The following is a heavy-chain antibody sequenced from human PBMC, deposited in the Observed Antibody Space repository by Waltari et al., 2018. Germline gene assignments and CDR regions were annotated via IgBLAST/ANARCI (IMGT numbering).Heavy chain of an antibody. CDR1: GGSISSGGYY. V-gene: IGHV4-31*03. CDR2: IYYSRST. J-gene: IGHJ4*02. CDR3: ARRMVTTGYFDY. Sequence: QVQLQESGPGLVKPSQTLSLTCTVSGGSISSGGYYWSWIRQHPGKGLEWIGYIYYSRSTYYNPSLKSRVTISIDTSKNQFSLKLTSVTAADTAVYHCARRMVTTGYFDYWGQGTLVTVSS. D-gene: IGHD4-4*01.